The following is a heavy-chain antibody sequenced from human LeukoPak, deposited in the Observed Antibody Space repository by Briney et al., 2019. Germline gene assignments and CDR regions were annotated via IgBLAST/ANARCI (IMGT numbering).Heavy chain of an antibody. Sequence: PGGSLRLSCEASGFTFSSNWMHWGRQAPGKGLVWIANIRGDGGLFGYADSVKGRFTISRDNAKNTLYLHMNGLRAEDTAVYYCARDEVGAPPIDYWGQGTLVTVSS. V-gene: IGHV3-74*01. J-gene: IGHJ4*02. CDR1: GFTFSSNW. CDR3: ARDEVGAPPIDY. D-gene: IGHD1-26*01. CDR2: IRGDGGLF.